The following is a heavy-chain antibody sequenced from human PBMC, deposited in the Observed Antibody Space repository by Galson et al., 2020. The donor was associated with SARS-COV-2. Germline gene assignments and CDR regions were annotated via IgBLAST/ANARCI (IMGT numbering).Heavy chain of an antibody. CDR2: ISSSGSRI. J-gene: IGHJ1*01. D-gene: IGHD2-15*01. Sequence: NSGGSLRLSCAASGLTFSDYFMSWVRQAPGKGLEWVSYISSSGSRINYADSVKGRFTISRDNAKNSLNLQMNSLRVEETAVYYCARVGDCSGGICYGAEDFQHWGQGTLVTVSS. CDR1: GLTFSDYF. CDR3: ARVGDCSGGICYGAEDFQH. V-gene: IGHV3-11*04.